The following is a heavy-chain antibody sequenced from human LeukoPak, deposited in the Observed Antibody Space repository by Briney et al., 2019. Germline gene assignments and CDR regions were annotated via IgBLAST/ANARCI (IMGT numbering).Heavy chain of an antibody. Sequence: SETLSLTCTVSGGSISSYYWSWIRQPLGKGLEWIGYIYYSGSTNYNPSLKSRVTMSVDTSKNQFSLRLSSVTAADTAVYYCARTEIVPAAFGAFDIWGQGTMVTVSS. V-gene: IGHV4-59*01. CDR3: ARTEIVPAAFGAFDI. CDR1: GGSISSYY. D-gene: IGHD2-2*01. CDR2: IYYSGST. J-gene: IGHJ3*02.